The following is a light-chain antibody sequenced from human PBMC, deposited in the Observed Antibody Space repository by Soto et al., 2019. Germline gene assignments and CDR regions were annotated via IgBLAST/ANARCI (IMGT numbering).Light chain of an antibody. CDR3: GSYAGSSTLV. V-gene: IGLV2-23*02. CDR1: SSDVGSYNL. Sequence: QSVLTQPASVSGSPGQSITISCTGTSSDVGSYNLVSWYQQHPGKAPKLMIYEVSKRPSGVSNRFSGSKSGNTASLTISGLQFEDEAYYYCGSYAGSSTLVFGTGTKHSVL. J-gene: IGLJ1*01. CDR2: EVS.